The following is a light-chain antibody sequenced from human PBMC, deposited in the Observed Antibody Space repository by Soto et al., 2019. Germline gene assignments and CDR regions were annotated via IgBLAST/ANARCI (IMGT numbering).Light chain of an antibody. J-gene: IGKJ1*01. V-gene: IGKV1-39*01. CDR1: QSVTTY. CDR3: QQGYSTPWT. Sequence: DIQMTQSPSSLSASVGDRVTITCRASQSVTTYLHWYQQKAGEAPKLPIYAISNLQSGVSSRFSGSGSGTDFSLTINTLQPEDFATYYCQQGYSTPWTFGQGTKVEIK. CDR2: AIS.